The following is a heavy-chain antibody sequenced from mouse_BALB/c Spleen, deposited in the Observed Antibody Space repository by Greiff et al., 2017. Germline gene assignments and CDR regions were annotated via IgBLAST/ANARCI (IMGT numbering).Heavy chain of an antibody. Sequence: VQLQQSGAELVKPGASVKLSCTASGFNIKDTYMHWVKQRPEQGLEWIGRIDPANGNTKYDPKFQGKATITADTSSNTAYLQLSSLTSEDTAVYYCGNWDDYAMDYWGQGTSVTVSA. V-gene: IGHV14-3*02. CDR2: IDPANGNT. D-gene: IGHD4-1*01. J-gene: IGHJ4*01. CDR3: GNWDDYAMDY. CDR1: GFNIKDTY.